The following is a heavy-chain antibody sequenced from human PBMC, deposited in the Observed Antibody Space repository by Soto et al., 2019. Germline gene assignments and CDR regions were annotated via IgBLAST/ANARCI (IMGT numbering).Heavy chain of an antibody. J-gene: IGHJ4*02. CDR3: TTDEGVVAATEGLDY. CDR1: GFTFSNAW. V-gene: IGHV3-15*07. Sequence: VQLVESGGGLVKPGGSLRLSCPASGFTFSNAWMNWVRQAPGKGLEWVGRIKSKTDGGTTDYAAPVKGRFTISRDDSKNTLYLQMNSLKTEDTAVYYCTTDEGVVAATEGLDYWGQGTLVTVSS. D-gene: IGHD2-15*01. CDR2: IKSKTDGGTT.